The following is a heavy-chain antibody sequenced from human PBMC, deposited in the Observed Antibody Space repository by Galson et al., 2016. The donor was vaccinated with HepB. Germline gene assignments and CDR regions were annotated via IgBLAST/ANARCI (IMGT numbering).Heavy chain of an antibody. Sequence: SLRLSCAASGFNVSSNYMNWVRQAPGKGLEWVYVINAGGSTYYADSVKGRLTISRDSSKNTLYFQMNSLRAEDTAMYYCASGVPYYDFGSGKPFDYWGQGTLVPVSS. V-gene: IGHV3-66*02. J-gene: IGHJ4*02. CDR3: ASGVPYYDFGSGKPFDY. CDR2: INAGGST. D-gene: IGHD3-3*01. CDR1: GFNVSSNY.